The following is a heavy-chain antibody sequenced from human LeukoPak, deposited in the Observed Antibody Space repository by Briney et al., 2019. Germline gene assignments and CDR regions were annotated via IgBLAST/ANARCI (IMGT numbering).Heavy chain of an antibody. CDR3: AKDLYYGDPYYFDY. CDR1: GYTFTSYG. V-gene: IGHV1-2*02. D-gene: IGHD4-17*01. Sequence: ASVKVSCKASGYTFTSYGISWVRQAPGQGLEWMGWINPNSGGTNYAQKFQGRVTMTRDTSISTAYMELSRLRSDDTAVYYCAKDLYYGDPYYFDYWGQGTLVTVSS. J-gene: IGHJ4*02. CDR2: INPNSGGT.